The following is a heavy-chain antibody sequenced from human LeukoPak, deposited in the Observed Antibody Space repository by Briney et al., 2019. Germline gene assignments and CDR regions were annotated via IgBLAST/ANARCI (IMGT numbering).Heavy chain of an antibody. J-gene: IGHJ5*02. CDR1: GFTFSSYE. D-gene: IGHD3-10*01. CDR2: ISSNGGST. Sequence: GGSLRLSCAASGFTFSSYEMNWVRQAPGKGLEYVSAISSNGGSTYYANSVEGRFTISRDNSKSTLYLQMGSLRAEDMAVYYCARDMYYGSGRHSPWFDPWGQGTLVTVSS. V-gene: IGHV3-64*01. CDR3: ARDMYYGSGRHSPWFDP.